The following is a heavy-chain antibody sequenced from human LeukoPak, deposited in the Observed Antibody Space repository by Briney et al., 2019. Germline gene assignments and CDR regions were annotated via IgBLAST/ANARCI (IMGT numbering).Heavy chain of an antibody. V-gene: IGHV3-74*01. CDR3: ARVRSSSWYDY. CDR2: ISSDGITT. CDR1: GFTFSTSL. D-gene: IGHD6-13*01. Sequence: PGGSLRVSCATSGFTFSTSLMHWVRQAPGEGLVWVSRISSDGITTTYADSVKGRFTISRDNAKNTLYLQMNSLRVEDTAVYYCARVRSSSWYDYWGQGALVTVSS. J-gene: IGHJ4*02.